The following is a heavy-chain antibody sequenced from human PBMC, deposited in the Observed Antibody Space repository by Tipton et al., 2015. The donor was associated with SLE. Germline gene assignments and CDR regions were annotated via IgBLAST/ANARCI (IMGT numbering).Heavy chain of an antibody. J-gene: IGHJ4*02. D-gene: IGHD2/OR15-2a*01. CDR2: IRYDGSNK. Sequence: SLRLSCAASGFTFSSYGMHWVRQAPGKGLEWVAFIRYDGSNKYYADSVKGRFTISRDNAKNSLYLQMNSLRAEDTAVYYCARDLRATHPFDYWGQGTLVSVSA. V-gene: IGHV3-30*02. CDR3: ARDLRATHPFDY. CDR1: GFTFSSYG.